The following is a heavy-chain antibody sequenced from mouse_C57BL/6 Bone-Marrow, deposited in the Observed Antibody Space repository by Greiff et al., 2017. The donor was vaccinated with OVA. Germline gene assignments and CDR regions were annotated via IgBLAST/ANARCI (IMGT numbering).Heavy chain of an antibody. J-gene: IGHJ3*01. CDR3: AACDGYCLAWFAY. CDR2: ILPGSGSS. D-gene: IGHD2-3*01. CDR1: GYTFTGYW. Sequence: QVQLQQSGAELMKPGASVKLSCKATGYTFTGYWIEWVKQRPGHGLEWIGVILPGSGSSNYNEKFKGKATFTADTSSNTAYMQLSSLTTEDSAIYYCAACDGYCLAWFAYWGQGTLVTVSA. V-gene: IGHV1-9*01.